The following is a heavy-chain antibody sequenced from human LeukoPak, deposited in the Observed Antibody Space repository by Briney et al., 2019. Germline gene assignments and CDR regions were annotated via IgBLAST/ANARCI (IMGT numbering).Heavy chain of an antibody. V-gene: IGHV5-51*01. CDR1: GYTFTAYW. CDR2: IYPDDSDT. J-gene: IGHJ2*01. CDR3: ARPGGYYYTNWFFDL. Sequence: GESLKISCQGSGYTFTAYWIGWVRQMPGKGLEWMGIIYPDDSDTRYSPSFQGQVTISADKSISTAYLQWSSLKASDTAIYYCARPGGYYYTNWFFDLWGRGTLVTVSS. D-gene: IGHD3-22*01.